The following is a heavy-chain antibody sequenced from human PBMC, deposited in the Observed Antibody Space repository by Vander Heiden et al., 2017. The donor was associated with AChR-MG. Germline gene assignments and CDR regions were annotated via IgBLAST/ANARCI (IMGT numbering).Heavy chain of an antibody. D-gene: IGHD2-21*01. CDR3: TTRYCGGDCYFFSFDY. Sequence: DVHPVAPGGGLVQPARALTLSCTAAGSPFGDSALSRVRQAPGKGLDWVCFIRIKAYGGTTEYAASVKCRFTISRDDSKSIAYLQMNSLHTEHTAVYYCTTRYCGGDCYFFSFDYWVQVRLVALSS. CDR1: GSPFGDSA. J-gene: IGHJ4*02. V-gene: IGHV3-49*04. CDR2: IRIKAYGGTT.